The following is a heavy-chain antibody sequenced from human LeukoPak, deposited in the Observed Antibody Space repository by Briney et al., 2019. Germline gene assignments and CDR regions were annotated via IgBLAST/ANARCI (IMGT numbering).Heavy chain of an antibody. CDR2: FRAYNGNT. CDR3: ARVTKVGATGYYYYGMDV. D-gene: IGHD1-26*01. Sequence: ASVKASCKALGYTFTSYGISWVRQAPGQALEWMGWFRAYNGNTNYAQKLQGRVTMTTDTSTSTAYMELRSLRSDDTAVYYCARVTKVGATGYYYYGMDVWGQGTTVTVSS. CDR1: GYTFTSYG. V-gene: IGHV1-18*01. J-gene: IGHJ6*02.